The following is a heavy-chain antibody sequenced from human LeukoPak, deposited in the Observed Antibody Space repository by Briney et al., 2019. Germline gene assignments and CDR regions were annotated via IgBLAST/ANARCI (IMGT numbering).Heavy chain of an antibody. J-gene: IGHJ4*02. CDR1: GGSIRSSYYY. CDR3: ARVRGSSGYGYDPPDY. V-gene: IGHV4-39*01. D-gene: IGHD5-18*01. Sequence: SETLSLTCTVSGGSIRSSYYYWGWIRQPPGKGLEWIGSIYDSGSTYYNPSLKSRVTISVDTSKNQFSLKLNSVTAADTAVYYCARVRGSSGYGYDPPDYWGQGTLVTVSS. CDR2: IYDSGST.